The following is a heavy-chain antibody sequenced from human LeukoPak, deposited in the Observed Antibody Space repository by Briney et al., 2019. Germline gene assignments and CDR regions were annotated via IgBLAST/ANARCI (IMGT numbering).Heavy chain of an antibody. Sequence: PSETLSLTCTVSGGSISSYYWSWIRQPPGKGLEWIGYINYSGSTNYNPSLKSRVTMSVDTSKNQFSLKLSSVTAADTAVYYCARDRRYSNYGGFDPWGQGTLVTVSS. V-gene: IGHV4-59*01. CDR2: INYSGST. J-gene: IGHJ5*02. D-gene: IGHD4-11*01. CDR1: GGSISSYY. CDR3: ARDRRYSNYGGFDP.